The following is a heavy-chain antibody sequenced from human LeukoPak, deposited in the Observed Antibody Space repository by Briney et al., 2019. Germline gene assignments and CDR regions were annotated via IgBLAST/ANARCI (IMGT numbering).Heavy chain of an antibody. CDR2: IYYSGNT. J-gene: IGHJ4*02. V-gene: IGHV4-39*07. D-gene: IGHD1-1*01. CDR1: GGSISSSSYY. Sequence: SETLSLTCSVSGGSISSSSYYWGWIRQPPGKGLEWIGSIYYSGNTYNNPSLKSRVTVSVDTSKNQFSLKLSSVIEADTAMYYCARAYAGYASRFDYWGQGILVTVSS. CDR3: ARAYAGYASRFDY.